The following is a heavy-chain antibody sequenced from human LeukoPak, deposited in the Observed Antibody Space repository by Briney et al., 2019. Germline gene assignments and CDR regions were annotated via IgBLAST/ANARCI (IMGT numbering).Heavy chain of an antibody. CDR3: ARDLKRLRYMDV. D-gene: IGHD4-17*01. V-gene: IGHV3-48*04. CDR1: GFLFSSYS. J-gene: IGHJ6*03. CDR2: ISSSGGTM. Sequence: PGGSLRLSCAASGFLFSSYSMNWVRQAPGKGLEWLSYISSSGGTMYYADSVKGRFIISRDNAKNSLYLQMNSLRAEDTAVYYCARDLKRLRYMDVWGKGTTVTVSS.